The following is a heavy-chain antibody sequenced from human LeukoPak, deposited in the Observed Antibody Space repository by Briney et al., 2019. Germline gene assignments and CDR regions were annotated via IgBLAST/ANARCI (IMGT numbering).Heavy chain of an antibody. J-gene: IGHJ4*02. Sequence: GGSLRLSCEASGFTFSSYAMSWVRQAPGKGLEWVSAISGSGGNTYYADSVKGRFTIYSDKSRDTLFLQMNGLRAEDTALYYCAKGLERESRLDSWGQGTLVTVSS. V-gene: IGHV3-23*01. CDR1: GFTFSSYA. CDR2: ISGSGGNT. CDR3: AKGLERESRLDS. D-gene: IGHD1-1*01.